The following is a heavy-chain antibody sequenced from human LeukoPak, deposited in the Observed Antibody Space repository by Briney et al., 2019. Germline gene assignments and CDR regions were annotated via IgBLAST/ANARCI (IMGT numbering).Heavy chain of an antibody. Sequence: PSETLSLTCTVSGGSISSYYWSWIRQPPGQGLEWIGYIYYSGSTNYNPSLKSRVTISVDTSKNQFSLKLSSVTAADTAVYYCAREERYSGYDRYHYYGMDVWGQGTTVTVSS. D-gene: IGHD5-12*01. J-gene: IGHJ6*02. CDR3: AREERYSGYDRYHYYGMDV. V-gene: IGHV4-59*01. CDR1: GGSISSYY. CDR2: IYYSGST.